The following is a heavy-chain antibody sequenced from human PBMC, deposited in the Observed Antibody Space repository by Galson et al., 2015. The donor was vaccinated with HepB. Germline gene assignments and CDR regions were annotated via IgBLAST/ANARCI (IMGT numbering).Heavy chain of an antibody. Sequence: SLRLSCAASGFTFSIYAMTWVRQAPGKGLEWVSGLDHSGGNTYYADSVKGRFTISRDNSKNTLFLQMDSLRAEDTAVYYCAKDLYGDYGFDLWGQGTLVTVSS. V-gene: IGHV3-23*01. CDR3: AKDLYGDYGFDL. D-gene: IGHD4-17*01. CDR1: GFTFSIYA. CDR2: LDHSGGNT. J-gene: IGHJ4*02.